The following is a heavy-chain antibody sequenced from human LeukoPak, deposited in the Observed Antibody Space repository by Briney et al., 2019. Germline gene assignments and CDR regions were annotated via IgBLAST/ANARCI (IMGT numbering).Heavy chain of an antibody. J-gene: IGHJ2*01. CDR2: IYYSGST. D-gene: IGHD6-19*01. Sequence: SETLSLTCTVSGGSISSSSYYWGWIRQPPGEGLEWIGSIYYSGSTYYNPSLKSRVTISVDTSKNQFSLKLSSVTAADTAVYYCARHDGEGSSGWYSYWYFDLWGRGTLVTVSS. CDR3: ARHDGEGSSGWYSYWYFDL. V-gene: IGHV4-39*01. CDR1: GGSISSSSYY.